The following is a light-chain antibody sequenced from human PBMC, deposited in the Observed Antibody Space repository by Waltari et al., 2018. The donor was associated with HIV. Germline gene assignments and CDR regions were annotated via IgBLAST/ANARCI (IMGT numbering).Light chain of an antibody. Sequence: IVMTQSPSTLSVSPGERVTLSCRASQGVGSNLAWYQQKVGQAPRLLIYGAATRAAEIPVRFSGSGSGTDFTLTIDSLQSEDFATYYCQQYNIRPRGNTFGQGTKLQIK. V-gene: IGKV3-15*01. J-gene: IGKJ2*01. CDR2: GAA. CDR1: QGVGSN. CDR3: QQYNIRPRGNT.